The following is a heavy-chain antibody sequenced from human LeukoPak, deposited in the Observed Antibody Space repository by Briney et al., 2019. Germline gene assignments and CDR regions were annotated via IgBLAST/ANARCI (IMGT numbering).Heavy chain of an antibody. CDR2: ISSSGSTI. D-gene: IGHD3-3*01. J-gene: IGHJ3*02. Sequence: GGSLRLSCAASGFTFSDYYMSWIRQVPGKGLEGVSYISSSGSTIYYADSVKGRFTISRDNAKNSLYLQMNSLRAEDTAVYYCAREVGMGITIFGVVNDAFDIWGQGTMVTVSS. CDR1: GFTFSDYY. CDR3: AREVGMGITIFGVVNDAFDI. V-gene: IGHV3-11*04.